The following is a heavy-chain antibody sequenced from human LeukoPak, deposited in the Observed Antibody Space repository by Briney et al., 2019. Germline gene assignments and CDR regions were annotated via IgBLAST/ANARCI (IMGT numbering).Heavy chain of an antibody. CDR2: ISGSGGST. CDR1: VFTFSSYA. D-gene: IGHD1-1*01. CDR3: AKRGYPYYYYMDV. J-gene: IGHJ6*03. V-gene: IGHV3-23*01. Sequence: GGSLRLSCAASVFTFSSYAMSWVRQSPGKGLECVSAISGSGGSTYYADSVKGRFTIPRDNSKNTLYLQMNSLRAEDTAVYYCAKRGYPYYYYMDVWGKGTTVTVS.